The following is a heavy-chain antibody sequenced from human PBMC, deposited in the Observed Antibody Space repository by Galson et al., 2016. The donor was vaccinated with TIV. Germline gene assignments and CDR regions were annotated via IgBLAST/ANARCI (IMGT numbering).Heavy chain of an antibody. Sequence: SVKVSCKASGGTLSSYAISWVRQAPGQGLEWMGRIIPMLGITRYAQKFQGRVTIIADDSTSTAYMELSSLKSEDTAVYYCAKDHCSGTSCPQPHYWGQGTLVTVSS. CDR3: AKDHCSGTSCPQPHY. D-gene: IGHD2-2*01. CDR2: IIPMLGIT. J-gene: IGHJ4*02. V-gene: IGHV1-69*04. CDR1: GGTLSSYA.